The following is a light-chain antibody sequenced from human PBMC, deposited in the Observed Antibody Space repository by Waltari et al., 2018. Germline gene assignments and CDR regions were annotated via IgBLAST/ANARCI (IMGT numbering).Light chain of an antibody. CDR2: WAS. CDR1: QSLLDWSRGKNH. Sequence: DVVMTQSPDSLAVSLGGRATIRCKSSQSLLDWSRGKNHLAWYQQKPGQPPKLLVYWASTREPGVPDRFSGSGSGTDFTLTISSLQAEDVATYYCHQYYTSPLTFGQGTRLEIK. V-gene: IGKV4-1*01. CDR3: HQYYTSPLT. J-gene: IGKJ5*01.